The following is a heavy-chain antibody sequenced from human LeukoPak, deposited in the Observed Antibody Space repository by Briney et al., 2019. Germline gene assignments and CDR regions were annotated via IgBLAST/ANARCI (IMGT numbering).Heavy chain of an antibody. CDR3: STITYSYDNSGYPY. V-gene: IGHV3-15*01. CDR1: GFTFSNAW. Sequence: PGGSLRLSCAASGFTFSNAWMNWVRQAPGKGLEWVGRIKSKTDGGTTDFAVPVKGRFTISRDDSKNALYLQMNSLKTEDTAVYYCSTITYSYDNSGYPYWGQGTLVTVSS. J-gene: IGHJ4*02. CDR2: IKSKTDGGTT. D-gene: IGHD3-22*01.